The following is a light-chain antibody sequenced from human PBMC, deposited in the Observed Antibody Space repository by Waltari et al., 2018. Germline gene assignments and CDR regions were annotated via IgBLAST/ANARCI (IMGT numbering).Light chain of an antibody. CDR1: ILGSKY. CDR3: QALGSNRWV. CDR2: QDI. J-gene: IGLJ3*02. Sequence: SYELTQPPSVSVSPGQTASITCSGDILGSKYASWYQHKAGQSPLLVIYQDINRPSGIPERFSGSKSGNTATLTISGTQDMDDADYYCQALGSNRWVFGGGTKLTVL. V-gene: IGLV3-1*01.